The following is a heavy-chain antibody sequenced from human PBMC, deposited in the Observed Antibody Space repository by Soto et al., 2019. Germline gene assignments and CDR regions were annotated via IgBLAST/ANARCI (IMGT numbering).Heavy chain of an antibody. D-gene: IGHD3-9*01. J-gene: IGHJ4*02. CDR3: AREARNYDILTGYYAGYEVDY. Sequence: QVQLQESGPGLVKPSQTLSLTCTVSGGSISSGGYYWSWIRQHPGKGLEWIGYIYYSGSTYYNPSLKSRVTISVDTSKNQFSLKLRSVTAADTAVYYCAREARNYDILTGYYAGYEVDYWGQGTLVTVSS. CDR1: GGSISSGGYY. CDR2: IYYSGST. V-gene: IGHV4-31*03.